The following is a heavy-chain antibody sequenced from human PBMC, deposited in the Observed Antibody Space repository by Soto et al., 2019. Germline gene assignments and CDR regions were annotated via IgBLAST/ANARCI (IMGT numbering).Heavy chain of an antibody. Sequence: PSETLSLTCAVSGGSISSGGYYWSWIRQPPGKGLEWIGYIYYSGSTNYNPSLKSRVTISVDTSKNQFSLKLSSVTAADTAVYYCARDRSRIAAAGNHFDYWGQGTLVTVSS. CDR3: ARDRSRIAAAGNHFDY. D-gene: IGHD6-13*01. CDR1: GGSISSGGYY. V-gene: IGHV4-61*08. J-gene: IGHJ4*02. CDR2: IYYSGST.